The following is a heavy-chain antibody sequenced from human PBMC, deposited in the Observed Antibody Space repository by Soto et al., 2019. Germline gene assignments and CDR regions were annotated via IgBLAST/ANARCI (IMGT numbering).Heavy chain of an antibody. D-gene: IGHD5-12*01. CDR2: IKRHRSDK. CDR3: SRAFGYTGYDPLEY. J-gene: IGHJ4*01. CDR1: GISISVYW. V-gene: IGHV3-7*01. Sequence: GPSRRLSCAASGISISVYWMNWVRQRPGKGLEGMANIKRHRSDKYYVDSVQCRFTVSRDNAKTSVSVQMKSLRAEDRAVYYCSRAFGYTGYDPLEYWGHGALVTVSS.